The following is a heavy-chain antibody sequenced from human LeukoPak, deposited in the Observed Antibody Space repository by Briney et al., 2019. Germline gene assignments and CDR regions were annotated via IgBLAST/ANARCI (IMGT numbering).Heavy chain of an antibody. J-gene: IGHJ4*02. CDR2: ISSSSSYI. CDR3: ARDSRSYCSGGSCIPD. D-gene: IGHD2-15*01. Sequence: GGSLRLSCAASGFTFSSYSMNWVRQAPGKGLEWVSSISSSSSYIYYADSVKGRFTISRDNAKNSLYLQMNSLRAEDTAVYYCARDSRSYCSGGSCIPDWGQGTLVTVSS. CDR1: GFTFSSYS. V-gene: IGHV3-21*01.